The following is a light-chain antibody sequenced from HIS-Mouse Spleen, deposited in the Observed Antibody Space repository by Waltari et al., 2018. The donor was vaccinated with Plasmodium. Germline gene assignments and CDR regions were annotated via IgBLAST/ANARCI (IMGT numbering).Light chain of an antibody. J-gene: IGKJ2*01. Sequence: DIQMTQSPSTLCASVGDRRPITCRDSQSISSWLAWYQQKPGKAPKLLIYKASSLESGVPSRFSGSGSGTEFTLTISSLQPDDFATYYCQQYNSYSYTFGQGTKLEIK. CDR2: KAS. V-gene: IGKV1-5*03. CDR1: QSISSW. CDR3: QQYNSYSYT.